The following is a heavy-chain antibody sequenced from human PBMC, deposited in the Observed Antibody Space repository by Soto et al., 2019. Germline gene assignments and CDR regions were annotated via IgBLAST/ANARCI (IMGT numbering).Heavy chain of an antibody. V-gene: IGHV4-30-4*01. D-gene: IGHD6-13*01. J-gene: IGHJ4*02. CDR2: IYYRGST. Sequence: QVQLQESGPGLVKPSQTLSLTCTVSGGSISSGDYYWSWIRQPPGKGLGWIGSIYYRGSTYYNPSLKSRVTISVDTSKNQFSLKLNSVTAADTAVYYCASRHSSPYFDYWGQGTLVTVSS. CDR3: ASRHSSPYFDY. CDR1: GGSISSGDYY.